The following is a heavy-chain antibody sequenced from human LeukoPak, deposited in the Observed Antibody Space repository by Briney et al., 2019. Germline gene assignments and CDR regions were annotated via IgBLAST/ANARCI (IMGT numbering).Heavy chain of an antibody. Sequence: GGSLRLSCATSGFIFSNYWMSWVRQAPGKGLEWVAVISYDGSNKYYADSVKGRFTISRDNSKNTLYLQMNSLRAEDTAVYYCAKATGTVTTARSLGYWGQGTLVTVSS. CDR1: GFIFSNYW. CDR3: AKATGTVTTARSLGY. D-gene: IGHD4-11*01. J-gene: IGHJ4*02. V-gene: IGHV3-30*18. CDR2: ISYDGSNK.